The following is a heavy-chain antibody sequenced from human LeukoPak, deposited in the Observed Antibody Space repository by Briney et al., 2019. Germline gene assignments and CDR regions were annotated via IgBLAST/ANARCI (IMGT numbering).Heavy chain of an antibody. CDR3: AIQSPGLYAYDSSGYTFDY. V-gene: IGHV1-2*02. Sequence: ASVKVSFKASGYTFTDYYMHWVGPAPGQGLAWMGWINPDSGGTNYAQKFQGRVTMTRDTSISTAYMELTRLRSDDTAVDYYAIQSPGLYAYDSSGYTFDYWGQGTLVTVSS. CDR2: INPDSGGT. J-gene: IGHJ4*02. CDR1: GYTFTDYY. D-gene: IGHD3-22*01.